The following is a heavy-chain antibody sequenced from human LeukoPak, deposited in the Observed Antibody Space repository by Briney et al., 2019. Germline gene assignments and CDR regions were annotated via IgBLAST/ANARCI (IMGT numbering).Heavy chain of an antibody. J-gene: IGHJ4*02. Sequence: PGGSLRLSCAASGFTFSSYSINWVRQAPGKGLEWVSSISTSGTYIYYADSVKGRFTISRDNAKNSLYLQMNSLRAEDTAVYYCATCGGDCSFDYWGQGTLVTVSS. CDR3: ATCGGDCSFDY. D-gene: IGHD2-21*01. V-gene: IGHV3-21*01. CDR2: ISTSGTYI. CDR1: GFTFSSYS.